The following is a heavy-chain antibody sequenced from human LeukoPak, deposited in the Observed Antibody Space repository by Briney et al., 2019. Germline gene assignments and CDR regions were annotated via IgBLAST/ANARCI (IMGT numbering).Heavy chain of an antibody. J-gene: IGHJ6*04. Sequence: VASVKVSCKASGGTFSSYAISWVRQAPGQGLEWMGGIIPIFGTANYAQEFQGRVTITADKSTSTAYMELSSLRSEDTAVYYCARAPRYGDYGDYYYYGMDVWGKGTTVTVSS. CDR1: GGTFSSYA. V-gene: IGHV1-69*06. D-gene: IGHD4-17*01. CDR2: IIPIFGTA. CDR3: ARAPRYGDYGDYYYYGMDV.